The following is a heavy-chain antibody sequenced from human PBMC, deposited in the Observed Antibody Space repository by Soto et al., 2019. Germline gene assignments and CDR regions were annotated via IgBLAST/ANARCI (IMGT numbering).Heavy chain of an antibody. J-gene: IGHJ4*02. CDR3: AAGGGLPRYY. D-gene: IGHD5-12*01. CDR1: GGSISSGGYS. V-gene: IGHV4-30-2*01. Sequence: QLQLQESGSGLVKPSQTLSLTCAVSGGSISSGGYSWSWIRQPPGKGLEWIGYIYHSGSTYYNPALKSRVTLSGDRSKNQFSLKLGSVTAADTAVYYCAAGGGLPRYYWGQGPLVTVSS. CDR2: IYHSGST.